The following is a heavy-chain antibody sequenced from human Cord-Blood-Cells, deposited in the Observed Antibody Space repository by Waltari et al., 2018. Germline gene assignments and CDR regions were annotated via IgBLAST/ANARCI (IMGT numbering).Heavy chain of an antibody. Sequence: QVQLQQWGAGLLKPSETLSLTCAVYGGSFSGYYWSWIRQPPGKGLEWMGEINHSGSTNYNPSLKSRVTISVDTSKTQFSLKLSSVTAAATAVYYCARGLIAAPYYYYGMDVWGQGTTVTVSS. CDR1: GGSFSGYY. CDR2: INHSGST. D-gene: IGHD6-13*01. CDR3: ARGLIAAPYYYYGMDV. J-gene: IGHJ6*02. V-gene: IGHV4-34*01.